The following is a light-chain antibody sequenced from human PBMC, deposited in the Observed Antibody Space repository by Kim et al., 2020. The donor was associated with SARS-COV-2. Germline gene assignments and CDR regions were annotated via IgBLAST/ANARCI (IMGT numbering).Light chain of an antibody. CDR1: QNIATN. CDR3: QQSYSTFGA. Sequence: DIQMTQSPSSLSAFVGDRVTITCRTSQNIATNLNWYQHKPGRAPDLLIYGASNLQSGVPSRFSGSGSGTDFTLTINTLQREDFGTYYCQQSYSTFGAFCGGTKVDIK. V-gene: IGKV1-39*01. J-gene: IGKJ4*01. CDR2: GAS.